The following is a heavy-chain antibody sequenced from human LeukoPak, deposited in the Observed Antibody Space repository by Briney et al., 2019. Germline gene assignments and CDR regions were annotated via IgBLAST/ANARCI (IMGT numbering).Heavy chain of an antibody. CDR2: IWYDGSNK. CDR1: GFTFSSYG. Sequence: SGGSLKLSCAASGFTFSSYGMHWVRQAPGKGLEWVAVIWYDGSNKYYADSVKGRFTISRDNSKNTLYLQMNSLRAEDTAVYYCARALAVAGQYYYYGMDVWGQGTTVTVSS. V-gene: IGHV3-33*01. J-gene: IGHJ6*02. CDR3: ARALAVAGQYYYYGMDV. D-gene: IGHD6-19*01.